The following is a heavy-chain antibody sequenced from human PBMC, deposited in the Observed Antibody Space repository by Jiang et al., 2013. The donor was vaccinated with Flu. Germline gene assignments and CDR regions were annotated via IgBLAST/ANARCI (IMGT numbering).Heavy chain of an antibody. CDR3: ARGMTTGYCRSPSCYSIDY. J-gene: IGHJ4*02. Sequence: GLVKPSETLSLTCTVSGGSISSSSYYWSWIRQPPGKGLEWIGEINHSGSTNYNPSLKSRVTISVDTSKNQFSLRLSSVTAADTAVYSCARGMTTGYCRSPSCYSIDYWGQGTLVTVSS. CDR1: GGSISSSSYY. V-gene: IGHV4-39*07. CDR2: INHSGST. D-gene: IGHD2-2*02.